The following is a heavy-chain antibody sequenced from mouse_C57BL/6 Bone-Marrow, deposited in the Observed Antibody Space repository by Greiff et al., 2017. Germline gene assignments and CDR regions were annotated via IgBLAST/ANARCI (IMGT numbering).Heavy chain of an antibody. Sequence: QVQLQQSGAELVKPGASVKLSCKASGYTFTSYWMHWVKQRPGQGLEWIGMIHTTSGSPNYNEKLKRKATLTVDKYSSTAYMLLSSLSSEDSAVYFCSRERLGREWFAYWGQGTLVTVSA. CDR1: GYTFTSYW. CDR3: SRERLGREWFAY. D-gene: IGHD4-1*01. CDR2: IHTTSGSP. V-gene: IGHV1-64*01. J-gene: IGHJ3*01.